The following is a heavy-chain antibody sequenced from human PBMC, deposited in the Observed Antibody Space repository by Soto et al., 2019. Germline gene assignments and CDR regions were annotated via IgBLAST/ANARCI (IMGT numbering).Heavy chain of an antibody. CDR3: ARGSCSGGSCLY. Sequence: PGGSLRLSCAASGFTFSSYSMNWVRQAPGKGLEWVSYISSSSSSTYYADSVKGRFTISRDNAKNSPYLQMNSLRDEDTAVYYCARGSCSGGSCLYWGQGTLVTVSS. CDR2: ISSSSSST. J-gene: IGHJ4*02. V-gene: IGHV3-48*02. CDR1: GFTFSSYS. D-gene: IGHD2-15*01.